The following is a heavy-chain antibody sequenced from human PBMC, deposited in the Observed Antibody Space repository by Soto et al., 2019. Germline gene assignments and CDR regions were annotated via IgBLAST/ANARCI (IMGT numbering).Heavy chain of an antibody. J-gene: IGHJ5*02. CDR1: GGSISSSSYY. CDR2: IYYTGST. V-gene: IGHV4-39*01. Sequence: SETLSLTCAVSGGSISSSSYYWAWIRQPPGKGLEWIGSIYYTGSTYYNPSLKSRVTLSVDTSKNQFSLRLGSVIAAETAVYYCASKIASAALGWFDPWGQGTLVTVSS. D-gene: IGHD6-13*01. CDR3: ASKIASAALGWFDP.